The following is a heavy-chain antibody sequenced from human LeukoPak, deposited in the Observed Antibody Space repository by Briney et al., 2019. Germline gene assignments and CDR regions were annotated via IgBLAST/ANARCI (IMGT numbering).Heavy chain of an antibody. CDR2: INHSGCT. V-gene: IGHV4-34*01. Sequence: SETLSLTCAVYGGSFSGYYWSWIRQPPGKGLEWIGEINHSGCTNYNPSLKSRVTISVDTSKNQFSLKLSSVTAADTAVYYCARGELGWMSAFDIWGQGTMVTVSS. CDR1: GGSFSGYY. J-gene: IGHJ3*02. CDR3: ARGELGWMSAFDI. D-gene: IGHD7-27*01.